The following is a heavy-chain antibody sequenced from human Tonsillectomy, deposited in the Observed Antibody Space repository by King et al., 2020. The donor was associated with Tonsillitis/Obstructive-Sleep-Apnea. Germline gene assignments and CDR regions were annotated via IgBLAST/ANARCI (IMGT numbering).Heavy chain of an antibody. Sequence: QVQLVESGGGVVQPGRSLRLSCAASGFTFSNYGMHWVRQAPGKGLEWVAVISYDGSNEYYADSVKGRFTISRDNSKKTVYLQMNSLMRAEDTAVYYCARDNWDGRFGDLWYYYYGMDVWGQGTTVTVSS. CDR2: ISYDGSNE. CDR3: ARDNWDGRFGDLWYYYYGMDV. J-gene: IGHJ6*02. V-gene: IGHV3-30*04. CDR1: GFTFSNYG. D-gene: IGHD3-10*01.